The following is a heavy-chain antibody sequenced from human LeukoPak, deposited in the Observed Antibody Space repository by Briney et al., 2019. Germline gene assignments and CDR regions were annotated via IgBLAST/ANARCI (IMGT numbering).Heavy chain of an antibody. J-gene: IGHJ6*03. Sequence: SETLSLTCAVYGGSFSGYYWSWIRQPPGKGLEWIGEINHSGSTNYNPSLKSRVTISVDTSKNQFSLKLSSVTAADTAVYYCARGQGRGYSYGLYYYYMDVWGKGTTVTVSS. CDR2: INHSGST. CDR1: GGSFSGYY. V-gene: IGHV4-34*01. D-gene: IGHD5-18*01. CDR3: ARGQGRGYSYGLYYYYMDV.